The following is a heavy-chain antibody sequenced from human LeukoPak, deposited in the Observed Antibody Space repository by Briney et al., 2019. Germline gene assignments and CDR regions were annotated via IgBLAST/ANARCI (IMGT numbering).Heavy chain of an antibody. V-gene: IGHV4-4*07. D-gene: IGHD1-26*01. CDR3: ARDFPGRAIDY. CDR1: GGSINNYY. CDR2: IYTSGST. Sequence: SETLSLTCIVSGGSINNYYWNWIRQPAGKGLEWIGRIYTSGSTNYNPSLKSRVTMSVDTSKNQFSLKLSSVTAADTAVYYCARDFPGRAIDYWGQGTLVTVSS. J-gene: IGHJ4*02.